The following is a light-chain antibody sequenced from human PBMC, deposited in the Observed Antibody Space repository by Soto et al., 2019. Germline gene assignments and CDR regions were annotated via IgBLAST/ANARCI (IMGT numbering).Light chain of an antibody. Sequence: DIVVTQSPLSLPVTPGEPASISCMSSQSLLHSNGYNYLDWYLQKPGQSPQLLIYLGSNRASGVPGRFSGSGSGRDFTLKISRVEAEDVGIYYCMQALRTQWTFGQGTKVDI. CDR1: QSLLHSNGYNY. CDR3: MQALRTQWT. CDR2: LGS. V-gene: IGKV2-28*01. J-gene: IGKJ1*01.